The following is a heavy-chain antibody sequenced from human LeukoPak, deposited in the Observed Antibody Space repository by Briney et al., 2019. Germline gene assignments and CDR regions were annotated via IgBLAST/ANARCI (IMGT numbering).Heavy chain of an antibody. CDR3: ARDLRRGRQQLANNWFDP. Sequence: ASVKVSCKASGYTFTSYYMHWVRQAPGQGLEWMGIINPSGGSTSYAQKFQGRVTMTRDTSTSTVYMELSSLRSEDTAVYYCARDLRRGRQQLANNWFDPWGQGTLVTVSS. CDR2: INPSGGST. CDR1: GYTFTSYY. J-gene: IGHJ5*02. D-gene: IGHD6-13*01. V-gene: IGHV1-46*01.